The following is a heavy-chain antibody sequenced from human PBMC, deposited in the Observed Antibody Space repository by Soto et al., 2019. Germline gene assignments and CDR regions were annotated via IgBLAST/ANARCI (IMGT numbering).Heavy chain of an antibody. Sequence: PGGSLKLSCATSRFTFGSFGMHWVRQAPGKGLEWVAFIYYDGTNKYHADSVRGRFTISRDNSKNTLYLQMNSLRAEDTAVYYCARDLAGGRYFDYWGQGTLVTVSS. V-gene: IGHV3-33*01. CDR1: RFTFGSFG. J-gene: IGHJ4*02. D-gene: IGHD2-15*01. CDR2: IYYDGTNK. CDR3: ARDLAGGRYFDY.